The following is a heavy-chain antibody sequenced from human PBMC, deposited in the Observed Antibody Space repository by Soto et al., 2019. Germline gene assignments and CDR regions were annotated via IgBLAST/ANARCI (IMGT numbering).Heavy chain of an antibody. V-gene: IGHV3-30-3*01. CDR1: GFTFSSYA. Sequence: GGSLRLSCAASGFTFSSYAMHWVRQAPGKGLEWVAVISYDGSNKYYADSVKGRLTISRDNSKNTLYLQMNSLRAEDTAVYYCSVCLGELSSPHLYGMDVWGQGTTVTVSS. J-gene: IGHJ6*02. D-gene: IGHD3-16*02. CDR2: ISYDGSNK. CDR3: SVCLGELSSPHLYGMDV.